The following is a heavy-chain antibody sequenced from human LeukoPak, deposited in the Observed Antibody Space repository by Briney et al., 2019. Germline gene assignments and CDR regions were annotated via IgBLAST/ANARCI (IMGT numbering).Heavy chain of an antibody. J-gene: IGHJ4*02. CDR3: ARSLDFWGAYFDY. Sequence: ASVKVSCKASGYTFTGYYMHWVRQAPGQGLEWMGWINPNSGGTNYAQKFQGGVTMTRDTSISTAYMELSRLRSDDTAVYYCARSLDFWGAYFDYWGQGTLVTVSS. CDR1: GYTFTGYY. CDR2: INPNSGGT. D-gene: IGHD3-3*01. V-gene: IGHV1-2*02.